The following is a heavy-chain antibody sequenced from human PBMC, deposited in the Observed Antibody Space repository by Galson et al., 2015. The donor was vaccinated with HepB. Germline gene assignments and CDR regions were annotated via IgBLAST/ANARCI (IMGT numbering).Heavy chain of an antibody. CDR1: GGSFSPYW. CDR3: ARGDAYVWEFDY. D-gene: IGHD3-16*01. J-gene: IGHJ4*02. Sequence: SETLSLTCAVYGGSFSPYWWSWIRQPPGEGLEWIGEINHSRGTNYKPSLKSRVTMSLDTSKNQISLKLNFVTAADTAVYYCARGDAYVWEFDYRGQGTLVTVSS. V-gene: IGHV4-34*01. CDR2: INHSRGT.